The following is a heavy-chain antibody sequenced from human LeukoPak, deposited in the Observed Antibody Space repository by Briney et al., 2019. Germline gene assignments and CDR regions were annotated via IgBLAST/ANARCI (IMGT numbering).Heavy chain of an antibody. CDR3: AREQRYCGGSSCGSVALDV. V-gene: IGHV3-7*05. Sequence: GGSLRLSCAASGFTFSSYWMSWVRQAPGKGLEWVANIKQDGSEKYYVDSVKGRFTISRDNAKNSLYLQMNSLRAEDTAVCYCAREQRYCGGSSCGSVALDVWGQGTRVTVSS. CDR1: GFTFSSYW. CDR2: IKQDGSEK. J-gene: IGHJ6*02. D-gene: IGHD2-15*01.